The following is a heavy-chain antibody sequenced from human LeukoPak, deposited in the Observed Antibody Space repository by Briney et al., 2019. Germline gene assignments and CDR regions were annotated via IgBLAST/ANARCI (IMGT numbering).Heavy chain of an antibody. CDR3: ARVDSSSSGIDY. CDR1: GGSISSSSYY. CDR2: IYYSGST. J-gene: IGHJ4*02. Sequence: PSETLSLTCTVSGGSISSSSYYWGWIRQPPGKGLEWIGSIYYSGSTYYNPSLKSRVTISVDTSKNQFSLQLNSVTPEDTAVYYCARVDSSSSGIDYWGQGTLVTVSS. D-gene: IGHD6-6*01. V-gene: IGHV4-39*07.